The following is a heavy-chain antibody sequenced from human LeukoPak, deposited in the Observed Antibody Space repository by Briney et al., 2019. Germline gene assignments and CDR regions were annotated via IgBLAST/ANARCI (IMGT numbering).Heavy chain of an antibody. Sequence: PSQTLSPTCTVSGGSISSGGYYWSWIRQHPGKGLEWIGYIYYSGSTYYNPSLKSRVTISVDTSKNQFSLKLSSVTAADTAVYYCVRVNSYGSQFDYWGQGTLVTVSS. CDR2: IYYSGST. V-gene: IGHV4-31*03. D-gene: IGHD5-18*01. CDR3: VRVNSYGSQFDY. CDR1: GGSISSGGYY. J-gene: IGHJ4*02.